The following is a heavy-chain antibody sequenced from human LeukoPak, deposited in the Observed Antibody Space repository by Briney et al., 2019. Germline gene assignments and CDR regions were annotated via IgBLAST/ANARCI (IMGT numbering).Heavy chain of an antibody. Sequence: GGSLRLSCAASGFTFDDYAMHWVRQAPGKGLEWVSLISGDGGSTYYADSVKGRFTISRDNSKNSLYLQMNSLRTEDTALYYCAKDRFVVADDNYFDYWGQGTLVTVSS. D-gene: IGHD6-19*01. CDR3: AKDRFVVADDNYFDY. CDR2: ISGDGGST. J-gene: IGHJ4*02. V-gene: IGHV3-43*02. CDR1: GFTFDDYA.